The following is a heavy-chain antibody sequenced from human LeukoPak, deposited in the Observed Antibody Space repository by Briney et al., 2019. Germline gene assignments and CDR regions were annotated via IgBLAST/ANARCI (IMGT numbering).Heavy chain of an antibody. D-gene: IGHD3-3*01. Sequence: PGGSLRLSCAASGFTFGSYAMNWVRQAPGMGLEWVSYISGSGTTIYYGDSLKGRLTISRDNAKKSLYPQMNSLRAEDTAVYYCARDWNGAFDYWGRGTLVTVSS. V-gene: IGHV3-48*03. CDR3: ARDWNGAFDY. CDR1: GFTFGSYA. CDR2: ISGSGTTI. J-gene: IGHJ4*02.